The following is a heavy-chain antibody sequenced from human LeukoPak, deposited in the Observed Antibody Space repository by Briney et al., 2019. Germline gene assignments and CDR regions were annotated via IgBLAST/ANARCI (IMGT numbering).Heavy chain of an antibody. J-gene: IGHJ4*02. Sequence: ASVKVSCKASGGTFSSYAISWVREVPGQGLEWMGGIIPIFGTANYAQKFQGRVTITADESTSTAYMELSSLRSEDTAVYYCARGGSGSFLHFDYWGQGTLVTVSS. D-gene: IGHD3-10*01. V-gene: IGHV1-69*13. CDR3: ARGGSGSFLHFDY. CDR1: GGTFSSYA. CDR2: IIPIFGTA.